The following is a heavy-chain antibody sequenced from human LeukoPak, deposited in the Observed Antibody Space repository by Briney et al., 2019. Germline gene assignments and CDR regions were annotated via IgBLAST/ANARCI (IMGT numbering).Heavy chain of an antibody. V-gene: IGHV4-4*02. CDR3: ARGYYYGSGRKEAFDI. CDR2: IYHSGST. D-gene: IGHD3-10*01. J-gene: IGHJ3*02. CDR1: GGSISSSNW. Sequence: SETLSLTCAVSGGSISSSNWWSWVRQPPGKGLEWIGEIYHSGSTNYNPSLKSRVTISVDKSKNQFSLNLISVTAADTAVYYCARGYYYGSGRKEAFDIWGQGTMVTVSS.